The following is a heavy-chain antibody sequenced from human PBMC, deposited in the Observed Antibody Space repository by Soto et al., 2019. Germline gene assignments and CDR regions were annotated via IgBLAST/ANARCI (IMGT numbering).Heavy chain of an antibody. V-gene: IGHV4-30-4*01. J-gene: IGHJ6*02. CDR2: IYYSGST. CDR3: ARGHSSSGWYYYYYYGMDV. Sequence: TLSLTCTVSGGSISSGDYYWSWIRQPPGKGLEWIGYIYYSGSTYYNPSLKSRVTISVDTSKNQFSLKLSSVTAADTAVYYCARGHSSSGWYYYYYYGMDVWGQGTTVTVSS. CDR1: GGSISSGDYY. D-gene: IGHD6-19*01.